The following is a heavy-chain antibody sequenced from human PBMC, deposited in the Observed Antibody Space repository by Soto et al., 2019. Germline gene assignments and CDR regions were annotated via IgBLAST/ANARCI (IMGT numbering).Heavy chain of an antibody. CDR3: AHRPRGYAYYFDY. D-gene: IGHD5-12*01. Sequence: QITLKESGPTLVKPTQTLTLTCTFSGFSLSTRGVGVAWIRQPPGKALEWLALIFWDDDKWYSPSLKNRLTITDDTSKTQVVLYMTNMDPVDTATYYCAHRPRGYAYYFDYWGQGTLVTVSS. V-gene: IGHV2-5*02. J-gene: IGHJ4*02. CDR2: IFWDDDK. CDR1: GFSLSTRGVG.